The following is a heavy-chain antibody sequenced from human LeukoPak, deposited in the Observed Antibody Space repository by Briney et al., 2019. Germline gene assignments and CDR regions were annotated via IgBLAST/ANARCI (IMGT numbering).Heavy chain of an antibody. CDR2: IYYSGST. D-gene: IGHD3-16*01. J-gene: IGHJ3*02. Sequence: SETLSLTCTVSGGSISSGGYYWSWVRQPPGKGLEWIGYIYYSGSTYFNPSLKSRVTISVDTSKNDFSLKLSSVTAADTAVYYCARDGVSDGFDIWGQGRMVTVSS. V-gene: IGHV4-31*03. CDR1: GGSISSGGYY. CDR3: ARDGVSDGFDI.